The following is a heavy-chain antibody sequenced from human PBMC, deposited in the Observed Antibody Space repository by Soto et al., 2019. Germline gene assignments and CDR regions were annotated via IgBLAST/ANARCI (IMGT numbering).Heavy chain of an antibody. D-gene: IGHD2-15*01. J-gene: IGHJ5*02. Sequence: QPGGSLRLSCAASGFTFSSYAMSWVRQAPGKGLEWVSAISGSGGSTYYADSVKGRFTISRDNSKNTLYLQMNSLRPEDTAVYYCAKFYGGKSAHTYTIDPWGQGTLVTVSS. CDR1: GFTFSSYA. V-gene: IGHV3-23*01. CDR2: ISGSGGST. CDR3: AKFYGGKSAHTYTIDP.